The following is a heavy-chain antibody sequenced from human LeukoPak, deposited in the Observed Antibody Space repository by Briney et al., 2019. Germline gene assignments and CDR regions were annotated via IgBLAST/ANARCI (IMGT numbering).Heavy chain of an antibody. CDR2: ISGSGGST. V-gene: IGHV3-23*01. CDR1: GFTFSSYA. CDR3: AKDPAFMITFGGVID. Sequence: GGSLRLSCAASGFTFSSYAMSWVRQAPGKGLEWGSAISGSGGSTYYADSVKGRFTISRDNSKNTLYLQMNSLRAEDTAVYYCAKDPAFMITFGGVIDWGQGTLVTVSS. D-gene: IGHD3-16*02. J-gene: IGHJ4*02.